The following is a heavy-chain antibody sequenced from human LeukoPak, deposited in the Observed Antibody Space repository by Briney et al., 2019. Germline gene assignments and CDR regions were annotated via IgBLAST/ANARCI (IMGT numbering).Heavy chain of an antibody. CDR1: GFTFSSYA. CDR2: ISGSGGST. D-gene: IGHD3-22*01. Sequence: GGSLRLSCAASGFTFSSYAMSWVRQAPGKGLEWVSAISGSGGSTYYADSVKGRFTISRGNSKNTLYLQMNSLRAEDTAVYYCAKVDSYYYDSSGPGFDYWGQGTLVTVSS. V-gene: IGHV3-23*01. CDR3: AKVDSYYYDSSGPGFDY. J-gene: IGHJ4*02.